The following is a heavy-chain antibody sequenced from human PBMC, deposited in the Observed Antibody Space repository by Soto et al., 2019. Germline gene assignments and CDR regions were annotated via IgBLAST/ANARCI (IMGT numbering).Heavy chain of an antibody. Sequence: PSETLSLTCTVSGDSINSYYLSWIRQPPGKGLEWIGYIYYSGSTNYNPSLKSRVTISVDKSKNQFSLKLSSVTAADTAVYYCARRMWDSSGWYRTPWGQGTLVTVSS. V-gene: IGHV4-59*12. CDR1: GDSINSYY. CDR2: IYYSGST. D-gene: IGHD6-19*01. J-gene: IGHJ5*02. CDR3: ARRMWDSSGWYRTP.